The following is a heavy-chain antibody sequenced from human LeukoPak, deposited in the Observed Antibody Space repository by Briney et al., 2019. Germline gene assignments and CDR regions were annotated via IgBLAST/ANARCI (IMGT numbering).Heavy chain of an antibody. CDR1: GVSFSGYY. CDR3: GRGGDYYDSSVYSL. D-gene: IGHD3-22*01. V-gene: IGHV4-34*01. CDR2: INHSGST. Sequence: SETLSLTCAVYGVSFSGYYWSWIRQPPGKGLEWIGEINHSGSTNYNPSLKSRVTISVDTSKNQFSLKLSSVTAADTAVYYCGRGGDYYDSSVYSLWGEETLATASS. J-gene: IGHJ4*02.